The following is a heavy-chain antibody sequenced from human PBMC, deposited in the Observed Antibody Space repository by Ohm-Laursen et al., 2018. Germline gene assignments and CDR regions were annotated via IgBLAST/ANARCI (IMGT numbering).Heavy chain of an antibody. Sequence: SLRLSCAASGFTFSSFGMHWVRQAPGKGLEWVAVISYDGSNKYYADSVKVRFTISRDDSTNTLYLQMNRLRTEDTAVYYCAKGKLLVNYYHGMDVWGQGTTVTVSS. D-gene: IGHD3-10*01. CDR1: GFTFSSFG. V-gene: IGHV3-30*18. CDR3: AKGKLLVNYYHGMDV. J-gene: IGHJ6*02. CDR2: ISYDGSNK.